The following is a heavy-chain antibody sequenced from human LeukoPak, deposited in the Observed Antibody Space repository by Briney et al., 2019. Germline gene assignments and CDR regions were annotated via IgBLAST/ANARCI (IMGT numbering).Heavy chain of an antibody. V-gene: IGHV3-11*03. CDR1: GITFSDYY. CDR2: ISSSSSYT. Sequence: AGSLTLSCTASGITFSDYYMSWIRQAPGKGLEWVSYISSSSSYTNYADSVKGRFTISRDNAKNSVYLQRNSLRAEDTAVYYCASWATGIDYWGQGTLVSVSS. CDR3: ASWATGIDY. D-gene: IGHD3-16*01. J-gene: IGHJ4*02.